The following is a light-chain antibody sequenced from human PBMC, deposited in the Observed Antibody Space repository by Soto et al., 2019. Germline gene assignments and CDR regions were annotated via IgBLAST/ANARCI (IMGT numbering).Light chain of an antibody. V-gene: IGKV3-20*01. J-gene: IGKJ5*01. CDR1: QSVSNNY. Sequence: EIVLTQSPGTLSLSPGERVTLSCRASQSVSNNYLAWYQQKPGQTPRLLVYGASSRATGIPDRFSGSGSGTDFTLTISRLEPEDFAVYYCQQHGTSPITFGQGTRLEIK. CDR3: QQHGTSPIT. CDR2: GAS.